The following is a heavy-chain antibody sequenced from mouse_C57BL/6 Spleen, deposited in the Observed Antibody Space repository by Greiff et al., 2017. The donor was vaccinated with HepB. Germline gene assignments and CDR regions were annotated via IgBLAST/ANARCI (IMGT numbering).Heavy chain of an antibody. CDR2: INPNNGGT. CDR1: GYTFTDYN. Sequence: EVQLQESGPELVKPGASVKIPCKASGYTFTDYNMDWVKQSHGKSLEWIGDINPNNGGTIYNQKFKGKATLTVDKSSSTAYMELRSLTSEDTAVYYCARSHIITTVVEVFDYWGQGTTLTVSS. J-gene: IGHJ2*01. V-gene: IGHV1-18*01. CDR3: ARSHIITTVVEVFDY. D-gene: IGHD1-1*01.